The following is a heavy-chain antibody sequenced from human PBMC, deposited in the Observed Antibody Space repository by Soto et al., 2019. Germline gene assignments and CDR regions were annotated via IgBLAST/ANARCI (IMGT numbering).Heavy chain of an antibody. Sequence: ASVKVSCKASGYTFTSYGISWVRQAPGQGLEWMGWISAYNGNTNYAQKLQGRVTMTTDTSTSTAYMELRSLRSDDTAVYYCARDLSVPAAIFLRRNWCERWGKGNMVSVSS. CDR3: ARDLSVPAAIFLRRNWCER. D-gene: IGHD2-2*02. CDR1: GYTFTSYG. CDR2: ISAYNGNT. J-gene: IGHJ5*02. V-gene: IGHV1-18*04.